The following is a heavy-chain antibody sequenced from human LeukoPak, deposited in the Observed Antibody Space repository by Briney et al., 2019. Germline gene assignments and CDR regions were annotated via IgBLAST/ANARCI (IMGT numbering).Heavy chain of an antibody. Sequence: SETLSLTCTVSGGSISSYFWSWIRQAPGKGLEWIGYMYYRGSTNYNPSLKSRVTITIDTPKNQYSLNLTSVTAADTAVYYCARGGYCGGDCYPGLLFDVWGKGTTVTISS. D-gene: IGHD2-21*02. CDR1: GGSISSYF. CDR3: ARGGYCGGDCYPGLLFDV. J-gene: IGHJ6*04. V-gene: IGHV4-59*01. CDR2: MYYRGST.